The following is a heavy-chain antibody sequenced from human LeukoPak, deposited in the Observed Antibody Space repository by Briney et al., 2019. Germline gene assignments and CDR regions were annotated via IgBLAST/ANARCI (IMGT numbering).Heavy chain of an antibody. D-gene: IGHD2-21*02. V-gene: IGHV4-39*07. CDR3: ARAGHIVVVTALGRNQDAFDI. Sequence: SETLSLTCTVSGGSISSSSYYWGWIRQPPGKGLEWIGSIYYSGSTYYNPSLKSRVTISVDTSKNQFSLKLSSVTAADTAVYYCARAGHIVVVTALGRNQDAFDIWGQGTMVTVSS. J-gene: IGHJ3*02. CDR1: GGSISSSSYY. CDR2: IYYSGST.